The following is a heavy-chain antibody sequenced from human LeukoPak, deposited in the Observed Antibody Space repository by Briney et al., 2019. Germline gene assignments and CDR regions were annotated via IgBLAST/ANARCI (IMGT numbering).Heavy chain of an antibody. CDR1: GGSINSGGYY. J-gene: IGHJ4*02. CDR3: ARYAVPAALYYFDC. V-gene: IGHV4-31*03. Sequence: SQTLSLTCTVSGGSINSGGYYWTWIRQHPGKGLEWIGYIYYSGSTYYNPSLKSRVTMSLDTSENQFSLKLSSVTAADTAVYYCARYAVPAALYYFDCWGRGTLVTVSS. D-gene: IGHD2-2*01. CDR2: IYYSGST.